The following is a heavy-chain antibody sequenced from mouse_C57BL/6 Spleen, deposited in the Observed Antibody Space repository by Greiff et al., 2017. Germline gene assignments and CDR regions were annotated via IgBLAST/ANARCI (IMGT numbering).Heavy chain of an antibody. CDR3: AREGRDYSYWYFDV. J-gene: IGHJ1*03. CDR2: IYPGSGNT. V-gene: IGHV1-66*01. Sequence: VKLVESGPELVKPGASVKISCKASGYSFTSYYIHWVKQRPGQGLEWIGWIYPGSGNTKYNEKFKGKATLTADTSSSTAYMQLSSLTSEDSAVYYCAREGRDYSYWYFDVWGTGTTVTVSS. CDR1: GYSFTSYY. D-gene: IGHD1-1*01.